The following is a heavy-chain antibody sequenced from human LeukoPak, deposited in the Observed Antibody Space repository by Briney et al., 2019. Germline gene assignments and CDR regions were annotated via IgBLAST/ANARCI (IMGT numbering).Heavy chain of an antibody. Sequence: GSLKLFLATFGFNLHCFSFEWVRPASGEGLEWVFLICSSSSTIYYADSVKGRFTISRDNAKNSLYLQINSLRAEDTAVYYCARDLGSSSWYVQGFLDVWGQGTMVTVSS. CDR1: GFNLHCFS. D-gene: IGHD6-13*01. CDR3: ARDLGSSSWYVQGFLDV. CDR2: ICSSSSTI. V-gene: IGHV3-48*01. J-gene: IGHJ6*02.